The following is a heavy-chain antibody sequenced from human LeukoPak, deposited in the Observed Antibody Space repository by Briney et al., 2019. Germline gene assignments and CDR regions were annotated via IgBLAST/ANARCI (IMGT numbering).Heavy chain of an antibody. CDR3: AREGHTYGSDY. V-gene: IGHV3-11*01. Sequence: AGGPLRLSCTASGFTFSDYYMSWIRQAPGKGLEWLSYVSQSGSTIYYADSVKGRFTISRDNGKNSLYLQMNSLRAEDTGMYYCAREGHTYGSDYWGQGTLVTVSS. J-gene: IGHJ4*02. CDR2: VSQSGSTI. CDR1: GFTFSDYY. D-gene: IGHD3-10*01.